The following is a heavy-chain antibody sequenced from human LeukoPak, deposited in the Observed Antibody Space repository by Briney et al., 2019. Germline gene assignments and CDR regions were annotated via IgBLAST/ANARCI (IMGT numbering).Heavy chain of an antibody. V-gene: IGHV4-34*01. J-gene: IGHJ5*02. CDR1: GGSFSGYY. CDR2: FHHSGST. Sequence: PETLSLTCAVYGGSFSGYYWSWIRQPPGKGLEWIGEFHHSGSTNYNPSLKSRVTISVDTSKHQFSLKPSSVTAADTAVYYCAKYPRPSPGSYKWFDPWGQGTMVSVFS. CDR3: AKYPRPSPGSYKWFDP. D-gene: IGHD1-26*01.